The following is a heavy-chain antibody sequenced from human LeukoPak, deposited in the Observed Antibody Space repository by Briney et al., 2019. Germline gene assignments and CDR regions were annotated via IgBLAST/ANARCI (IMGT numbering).Heavy chain of an antibody. J-gene: IGHJ4*02. CDR1: GGSISSYY. CDR2: IYYSGST. D-gene: IGHD6-13*01. CDR3: ARDRSSSWYSGYFDY. V-gene: IGHV4-59*01. Sequence: SETLSLTCPVSGGSISSYYWSWIRQPPGKGLEWIGYIYYSGSTNYNPSLKSRVTISVDTSKNQFSLKLSSVTAADTAVYYCARDRSSSWYSGYFDYWGQGTLVTVSS.